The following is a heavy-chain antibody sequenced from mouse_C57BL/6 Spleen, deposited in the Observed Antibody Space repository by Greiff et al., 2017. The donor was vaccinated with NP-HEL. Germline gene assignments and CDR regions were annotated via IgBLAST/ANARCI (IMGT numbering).Heavy chain of an antibody. CDR2: INPSNGGT. CDR1: GYTFTSYW. Sequence: QVQLQQPGTELVKPGASVKLSCKASGYTFTSYWMLWVKQRPGQGLEWIGNINPSNGGTNYNEKFKSKATLTVDKSSSTAYMQLSSLTSEDSAVYYCARNSYGSVYYYAMDYWGQGTSVTVSS. J-gene: IGHJ4*01. V-gene: IGHV1-53*01. D-gene: IGHD1-1*01. CDR3: ARNSYGSVYYYAMDY.